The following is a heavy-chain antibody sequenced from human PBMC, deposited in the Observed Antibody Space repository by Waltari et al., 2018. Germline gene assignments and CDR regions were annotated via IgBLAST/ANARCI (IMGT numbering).Heavy chain of an antibody. V-gene: IGHV4-34*01. CDR2: INHSGST. CDR3: ARDYDANEDSQRRGYYYYGMDV. CDR1: GGSFSGYY. D-gene: IGHD3-22*01. J-gene: IGHJ6*02. Sequence: QVQLQQWGAGLLKPSETLSLTCAVYGGSFSGYYWSWIRQPPGKGLEWIGEINHSGSTNYNPFLKSRVTISVDTSKNQFSLKLSSVTAADTAVYYCARDYDANEDSQRRGYYYYGMDVWGQGTTVTVSS.